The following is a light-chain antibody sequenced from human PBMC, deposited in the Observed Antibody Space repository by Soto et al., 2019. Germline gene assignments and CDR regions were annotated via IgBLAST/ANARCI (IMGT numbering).Light chain of an antibody. J-gene: IGLJ2*01. Sequence: QSALTQPASVSGSPGQSITISCTGTSSDVGSYNLVSWYQQHPGKAPKLMIYEGSKRPSGVSNRFSGSKPGNTASLTISGLQAEDEADYYCCSYAGSSTPVVFGGGTKLTVL. V-gene: IGLV2-23*01. CDR2: EGS. CDR1: SSDVGSYNL. CDR3: CSYAGSSTPVV.